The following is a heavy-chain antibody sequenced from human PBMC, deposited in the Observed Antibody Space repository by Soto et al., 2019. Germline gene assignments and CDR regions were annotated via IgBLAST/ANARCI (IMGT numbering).Heavy chain of an antibody. CDR2: IGSKGETYAT. CDR3: SRDDSDWFFN. J-gene: IGHJ4*02. CDR1: GFTFGASN. D-gene: IGHD3-9*01. Sequence: PGGSLRLSCAASGFTFGASNLQWVRQASGKGLERLGRIGSKGETYATTYAASVKGRFTISRDDSKKTAYLQMNNLESEDTAVYYCSRDDSDWFFNWGRGTLVTVSS. V-gene: IGHV3-73*01.